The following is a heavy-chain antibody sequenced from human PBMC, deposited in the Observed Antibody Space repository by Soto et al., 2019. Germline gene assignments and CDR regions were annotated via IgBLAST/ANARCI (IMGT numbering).Heavy chain of an antibody. V-gene: IGHV3-21*01. D-gene: IGHD3-10*01. Sequence: PGGFLRQSLSALEGVYRGGSVNLIRQAQGKGLEWVSSISSSSSYIYYADSVKGRFTISRDNAKNSLYLQMNSLRAEDTAVYYCERVYGSGSYYPVDVWVQGTTVTGSS. CDR2: ISSSSSYI. CDR3: ERVYGSGSYYPVDV. J-gene: IGHJ6*02. CDR1: EGVYRGGS.